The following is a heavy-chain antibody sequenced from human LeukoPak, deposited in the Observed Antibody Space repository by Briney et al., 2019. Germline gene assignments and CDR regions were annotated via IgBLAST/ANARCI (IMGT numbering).Heavy chain of an antibody. CDR3: ARVAAKTVDY. CDR2: IYYSGST. D-gene: IGHD2-15*01. CDR1: GGSIGRGSYY. Sequence: SETLSLTCSVSGGSIGRGSYYWGWIHQSPGKGLEWIGSIYYSGSTNYNRSLKSRVTISVDTSKNQFSLKLSSVTAADTAVYYCARVAAKTVDYWGQGTLVTVSS. V-gene: IGHV4-39*07. J-gene: IGHJ4*02.